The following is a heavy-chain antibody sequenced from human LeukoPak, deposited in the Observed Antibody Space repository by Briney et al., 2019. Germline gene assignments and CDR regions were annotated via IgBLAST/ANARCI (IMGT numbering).Heavy chain of an antibody. V-gene: IGHV4-34*01. J-gene: IGHJ6*02. Sequence: SETLSLTCAVYGGSFSGYYWSWIRQPPGKGLEWIGEINHSGSTNYNPSLKSRVTISVDTSKNQFSLKLSSVTAADTAVYYCARMATVTTSYYYGMDVWGQGTTVTVSS. CDR2: INHSGST. CDR3: ARMATVTTSYYYGMDV. CDR1: GGSFSGYY. D-gene: IGHD4-17*01.